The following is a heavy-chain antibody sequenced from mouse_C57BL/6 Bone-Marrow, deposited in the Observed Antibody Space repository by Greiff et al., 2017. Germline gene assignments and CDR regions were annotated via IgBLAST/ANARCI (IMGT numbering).Heavy chain of an antibody. CDR3: KRIAY. V-gene: IGHV14-4*01. CDR1: GFNIKDDY. J-gene: IGHJ3*01. CDR2: IDPENGDT. Sequence: VQLQQSGAELVRPGASVKLSCTASGFNIKDDYMHWVKQRPEQGLEWIGWIDPENGDTESASKFQGKATITVDTSSNTAYLQLSSLTSEDTAVYYCKRIAYWGQGTLVTVSA.